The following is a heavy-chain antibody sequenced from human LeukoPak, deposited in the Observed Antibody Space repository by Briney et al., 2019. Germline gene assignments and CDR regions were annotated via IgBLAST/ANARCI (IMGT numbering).Heavy chain of an antibody. V-gene: IGHV5-51*01. Sequence: GESLKISCKGSGYSFTSYWIGWVRQMPGKGLEWMGIIYPGDSDTRYSPSFQGQDTISADKSISTAYLQWSSLKASDTAMYYCARPFYDSSGYVGGFDYWGQGTLVTVFS. CDR2: IYPGDSDT. D-gene: IGHD3-22*01. CDR3: ARPFYDSSGYVGGFDY. J-gene: IGHJ4*02. CDR1: GYSFTSYW.